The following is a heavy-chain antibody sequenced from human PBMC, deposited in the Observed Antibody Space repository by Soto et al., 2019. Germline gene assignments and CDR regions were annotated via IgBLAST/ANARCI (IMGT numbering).Heavy chain of an antibody. J-gene: IGHJ4*02. V-gene: IGHV4-39*01. D-gene: IGHD4-17*01. Sequence: SGTLSLTCTVSHGSITSSNFYWAWVRQPPGKGLEWIGTLYSGGSAYYNASLKSRVAMPVDTSKNQVSLKVTSVTAAGTAVYNCVKRSPGTMIDNWGPGTLVTLSS. CDR3: VKRSPGTMIDN. CDR1: HGSITSSNFY. CDR2: LYSGGSA.